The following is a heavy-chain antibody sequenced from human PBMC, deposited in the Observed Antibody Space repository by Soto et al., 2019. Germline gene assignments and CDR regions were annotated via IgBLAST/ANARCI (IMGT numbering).Heavy chain of an antibody. Sequence: QVQLVQSGAEVKKPGASVRVSCKASGYTFTSYYIHWVRQAPGHGPEWMGMISPSSGGTDYAQKSQGRVTMTRDTSTSTVYMELSSLRSEDTAVYYCTRSIITTAGTDAFDLWGQGTLVTVSS. J-gene: IGHJ3*01. CDR1: GYTFTSYY. CDR3: TRSIITTAGTDAFDL. V-gene: IGHV1-46*03. CDR2: ISPSSGGT. D-gene: IGHD6-13*01.